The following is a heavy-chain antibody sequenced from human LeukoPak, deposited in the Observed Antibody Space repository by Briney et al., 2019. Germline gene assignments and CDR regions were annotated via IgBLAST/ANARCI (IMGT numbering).Heavy chain of an antibody. J-gene: IGHJ6*02. D-gene: IGHD6-13*01. CDR3: ARDRVVAAAGRNYYYYYGMDV. CDR2: ISSSGSTI. Sequence: PGVSLRLSCAASGFTFSSYEMNWVRQAPGKGLEWVSYISSSGSTIYYADSVKGRFAISRDNAKNSLYLQMNSLRAEDTAVYYCARDRVVAAAGRNYYYYYGMDVWGQGTTVTVSS. CDR1: GFTFSSYE. V-gene: IGHV3-48*03.